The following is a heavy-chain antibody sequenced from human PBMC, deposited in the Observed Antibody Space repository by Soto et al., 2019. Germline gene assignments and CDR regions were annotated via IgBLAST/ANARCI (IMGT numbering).Heavy chain of an antibody. D-gene: IGHD3-10*01. CDR2: TRNKANSYTT. CDR1: GFTFSDHY. J-gene: IGHJ4*02. Sequence: EVQLVESGGGLVQPGGSLILSCAASGFTFSDHYMDWVRQAPGKGLEWVGRTRNKANSYTTEYAASVKGRFTISRDDSKGSLYLQVNSLKTEDTAVYYCAGSGGDYRDFDYWGQGSLVTVSS. V-gene: IGHV3-72*01. CDR3: AGSGGDYRDFDY.